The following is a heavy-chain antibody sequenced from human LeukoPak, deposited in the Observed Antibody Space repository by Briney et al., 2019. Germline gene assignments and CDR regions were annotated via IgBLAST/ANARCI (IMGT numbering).Heavy chain of an antibody. J-gene: IGHJ4*02. Sequence: GGSLRLSCAASGFTFSSYSMNWVRQAPGKGLEWVSRISSDGWSTSYADSVKGRFTASRDNAENTLYLQMNSLRAEDTAVYYRARVSQFPGISSDYWGQGSLVTVSS. CDR3: ARVSQFPGISSDY. CDR1: GFTFSSYS. D-gene: IGHD2-21*01. CDR2: ISSDGWST. V-gene: IGHV3-74*01.